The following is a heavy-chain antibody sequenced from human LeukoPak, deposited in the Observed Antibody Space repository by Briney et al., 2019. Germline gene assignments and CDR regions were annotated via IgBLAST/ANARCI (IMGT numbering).Heavy chain of an antibody. Sequence: GGSLRLSCTASGLTFSNHWMSWVRQAPGKGLEWVANIKQDGSVTYYVDSVKGRFSISRDNAKNSLYLQVNSLRADDTAVYYCAGVLRNSVYTGFTLPDSGGKGPLVTVSS. CDR2: IKQDGSVT. D-gene: IGHD5-12*01. CDR1: GLTFSNHW. V-gene: IGHV3-7*04. CDR3: AGVLRNSVYTGFTLPDS. J-gene: IGHJ4*02.